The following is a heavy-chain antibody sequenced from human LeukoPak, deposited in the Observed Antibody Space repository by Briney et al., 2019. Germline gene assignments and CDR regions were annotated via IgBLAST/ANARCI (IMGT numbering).Heavy chain of an antibody. CDR2: IYHSGST. Sequence: SETLSLTCAVSGGSISSGGYSWSWIRQPPGKGLEWIGYIYHSGSTYYNPSLKSRVTISVDRSKNQFSLKLSSVTAADTAVYYCARAISIFGVVAYWYFDLWGRGTLVTVSS. CDR1: GGSISSGGYS. CDR3: ARAISIFGVVAYWYFDL. D-gene: IGHD3-3*01. V-gene: IGHV4-30-2*01. J-gene: IGHJ2*01.